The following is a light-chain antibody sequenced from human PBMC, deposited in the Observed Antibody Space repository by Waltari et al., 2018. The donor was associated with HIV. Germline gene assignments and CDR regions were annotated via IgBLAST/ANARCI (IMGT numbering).Light chain of an antibody. CDR2: DVS. J-gene: IGLJ1*01. V-gene: IGLV2-11*01. CDR1: SSDVGDSTY. Sequence: QSALTQPRSVSGSPGQSVTISCTGTSSDVGDSTYVSWYRQNPGKVHKLMIYDVSKRPSGVPDRFSGSRSGNTASLTISGLQAEDEADYFCCSYAGNYSYVFGSGSRVTVL. CDR3: CSYAGNYSYV.